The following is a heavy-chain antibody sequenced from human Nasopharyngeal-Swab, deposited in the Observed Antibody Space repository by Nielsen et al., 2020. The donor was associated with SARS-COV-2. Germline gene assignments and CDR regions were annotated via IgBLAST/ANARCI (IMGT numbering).Heavy chain of an antibody. D-gene: IGHD4-17*01. CDR3: VRGSYGHYDS. CDR2: ISPTSDYI. CDR1: GFTFSSYT. Sequence: GGSLRLSCAASGFTFSSYTMNWVRQAPGKGLEWVSSISPTSDYIYYAESVKGRFTISRDNAKNSLFLQMISLRAEETAIYYCVRGSYGHYDSWGQGALITVSS. V-gene: IGHV3-21*06. J-gene: IGHJ5*01.